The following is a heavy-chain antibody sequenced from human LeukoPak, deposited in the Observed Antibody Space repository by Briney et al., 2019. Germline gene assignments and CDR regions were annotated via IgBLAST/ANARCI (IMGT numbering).Heavy chain of an antibody. J-gene: IGHJ4*02. CDR3: AREYPEGQYDY. CDR1: GGSISSYY. Sequence: SETLSLTCTVSGGSISSYYWSWIRQPPGKGLEWIGYIYYSGSTNYNPSLKSRVTISVDTSKNQFSLKLSSVTAADTAVYYCAREYPEGQYDYWGQGTLVTVSS. D-gene: IGHD1-14*01. CDR2: IYYSGST. V-gene: IGHV4-59*01.